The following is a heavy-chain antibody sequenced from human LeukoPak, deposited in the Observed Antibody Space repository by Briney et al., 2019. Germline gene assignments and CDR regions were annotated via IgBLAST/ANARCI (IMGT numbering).Heavy chain of an antibody. CDR3: ARSRVLRYFDWLLNN. CDR1: GYTFTSYG. CDR2: ISAYNGNT. D-gene: IGHD3-9*01. J-gene: IGHJ4*02. Sequence: ASVKVSCKASGYTFTSYGISWVRQAPGQGLEWMGWISAYNGNTNYAQKLQGRVTMTTDTSTSTAYMELRSLRSDDTAVYYCARSRVLRYFDWLLNNWGQGTLVTVSS. V-gene: IGHV1-18*01.